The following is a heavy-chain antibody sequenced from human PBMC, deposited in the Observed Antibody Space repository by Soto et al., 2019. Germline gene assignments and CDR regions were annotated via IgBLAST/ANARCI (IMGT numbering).Heavy chain of an antibody. D-gene: IGHD6-13*01. V-gene: IGHV3-48*03. CDR2: ISSGGNSI. J-gene: IGHJ4*02. CDR3: ARVRAAGGY. CDR1: GFSFSHYD. Sequence: EVQLVESGGGLVQPGGSLRLSCAASGFSFSHYDMNWVRQAPGKGQEWVAYISSGGNSIHYADSVRCRFTVSRDNARNSLFLQMNVLRVEDTALYYCARVRAAGGYWGQGTLVTVSS.